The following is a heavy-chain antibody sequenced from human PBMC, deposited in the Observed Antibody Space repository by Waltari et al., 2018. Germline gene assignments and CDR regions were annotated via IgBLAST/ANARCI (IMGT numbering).Heavy chain of an antibody. V-gene: IGHV3-30*02. CDR3: AKGGCTNGVCYKDY. CDR2: IRYDGSNK. CDR1: GFTFSSYG. Sequence: QVQLVESGGGVVQPGGSLRLSCAASGFTFSSYGMHWVRQAPGKGLEWVAFIRYDGSNKYDADSVKGRFTISRDNSKNTLYLQMNSLRAEDTAVYYCAKGGCTNGVCYKDYWGQGTLVTVSS. D-gene: IGHD2-8*01. J-gene: IGHJ4*02.